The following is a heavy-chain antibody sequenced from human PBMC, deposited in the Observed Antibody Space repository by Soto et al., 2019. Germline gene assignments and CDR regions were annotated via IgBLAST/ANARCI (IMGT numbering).Heavy chain of an antibody. V-gene: IGHV3-11*01. J-gene: IGHJ3*02. Sequence: GGSLRLSCAASGFTFSDYYMSWIRQAPGKGLEWVSYISSSGSTIYYADSVKGRFTISRDNAKNSLYLQMNSLRAEDTAVYYCARDAFPYYYGSGSYWSNDAFDIWGQGTMVTVSS. CDR1: GFTFSDYY. CDR2: ISSSGSTI. D-gene: IGHD3-10*01. CDR3: ARDAFPYYYGSGSYWSNDAFDI.